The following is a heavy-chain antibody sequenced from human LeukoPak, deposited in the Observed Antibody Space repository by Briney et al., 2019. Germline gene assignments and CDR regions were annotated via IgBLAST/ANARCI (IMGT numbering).Heavy chain of an antibody. CDR2: INPNSGGT. V-gene: IGHV1-2*02. J-gene: IGHJ6*02. D-gene: IGHD3-9*01. CDR3: ARGVPSVLRYFDRSTTHYYYGMDV. CDR1: GYTFTGYY. Sequence: GASVKVSCKASGYTFTGYYMHWVRQAPGQGLEWMGWINPNSGGTNYAQKFQGRVTMTRDTSISTAYMELSRLRSDDTAVYYCARGVPSVLRYFDRSTTHYYYGMDVWGQGTTVTVSS.